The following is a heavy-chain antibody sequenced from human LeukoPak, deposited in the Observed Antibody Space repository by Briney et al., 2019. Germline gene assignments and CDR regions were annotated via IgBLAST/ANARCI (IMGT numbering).Heavy chain of an antibody. D-gene: IGHD3-10*01. CDR3: AKGGPYGMDV. CDR2: ISYDGSNK. V-gene: IGHV3-30*18. J-gene: IGHJ6*02. Sequence: GGSLSLSCAASGFTFSSYGMHWVRQAPGKGLEWVAVISYDGSNKYYADSVKGRFTISRDNSKNTLYLQMNSLRAEDTAVYYCAKGGPYGMDVWGQGTTVTVSS. CDR1: GFTFSSYG.